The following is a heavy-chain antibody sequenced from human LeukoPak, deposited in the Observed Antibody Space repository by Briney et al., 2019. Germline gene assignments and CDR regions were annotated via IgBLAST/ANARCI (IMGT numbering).Heavy chain of an antibody. J-gene: IGHJ4*02. Sequence: ASVKVSFKASGYTFTIYGISWVRQAPGQGLEWMGWISGSNGNTNYAQKLQGRVTMTTDTSTSTAYMELRSLRSDDTAVYYCARYPLSYSSNWHYYFDYWGQGTLLTVSS. V-gene: IGHV1-18*01. CDR1: GYTFTIYG. CDR2: ISGSNGNT. CDR3: ARYPLSYSSNWHYYFDY. D-gene: IGHD6-13*01.